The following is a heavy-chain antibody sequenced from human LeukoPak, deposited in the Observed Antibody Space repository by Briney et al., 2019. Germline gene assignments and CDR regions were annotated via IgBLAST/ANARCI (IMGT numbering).Heavy chain of an antibody. CDR2: ISWNSGSI. V-gene: IGHV3-9*01. J-gene: IGHJ4*02. CDR3: AAKGLAVPAFVY. Sequence: GGSLRLSCAASGFTFDDYAMHWVRQAPGKGLEWVSGISWNSGSIGYADSVKGRFTISRDNAKNSLYLQMNSLRAEDTALYYCAAKGLAVPAFVYWGQGTLVTVSS. CDR1: GFTFDDYA. D-gene: IGHD2-2*01.